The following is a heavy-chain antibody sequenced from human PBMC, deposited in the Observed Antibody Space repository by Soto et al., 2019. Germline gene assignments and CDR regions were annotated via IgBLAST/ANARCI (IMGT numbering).Heavy chain of an antibody. CDR1: GGTISNYY. J-gene: IGHJ5*02. CDR2: IYYSGST. D-gene: IGHD3-9*01. CDR3: ARHAGGFDILTGS. Sequence: SETLSLTCAVSGGTISNYYWSWIRQPPGKGPEWIGYIYYSGSTKYNPSLKSRVTISVDTSKNQFSLKLSSVTAADTAVYYCARHAGGFDILTGSWGQGTLVTVSS. V-gene: IGHV4-59*08.